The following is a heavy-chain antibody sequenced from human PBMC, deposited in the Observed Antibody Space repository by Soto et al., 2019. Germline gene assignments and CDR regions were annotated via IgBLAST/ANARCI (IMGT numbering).Heavy chain of an antibody. D-gene: IGHD6-19*01. CDR3: ARARSLVAGHGALGY. CDR2: INVYNGNT. J-gene: IGHJ4*02. Sequence: ASVKVSCKASGYTFTSYAMHWVRQAPGQGPEWMGWINVYNGNTMYAQNLQGRVTMTTDTSTNTAYLELRSLRSDDTAVYYCARARSLVAGHGALGYWGQGTLVTVSS. V-gene: IGHV1-18*01. CDR1: GYTFTSYA.